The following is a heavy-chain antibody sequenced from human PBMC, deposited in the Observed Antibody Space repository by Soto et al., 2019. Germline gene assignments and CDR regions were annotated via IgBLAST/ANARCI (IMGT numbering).Heavy chain of an antibody. CDR3: ARDFYYDSSITFPD. V-gene: IGHV1-2*02. J-gene: IGHJ4*02. D-gene: IGHD3-22*01. CDR1: GYTFTGYY. Sequence: ASVKVSCKASGYTFTGYYMHWVRQAPGQGPEWMGWINPNSGGTNYAQKFQGRVTMTRDTSISTAYMELSRLRSDDTAVYYCARDFYYDSSITFPDWGQGTLVTVSS. CDR2: INPNSGGT.